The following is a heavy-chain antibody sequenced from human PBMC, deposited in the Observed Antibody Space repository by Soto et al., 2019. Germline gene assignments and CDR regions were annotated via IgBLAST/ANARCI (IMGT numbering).Heavy chain of an antibody. Sequence: EVQLLESGGGLVQPGGSLRLSCAASGCTFSSYAMSWVRQAPGKGLEWVSAISGSGGSTYYADSVKGRFTISRDNSKNTLYLQLNSLRAEDTAVYYCAKGPITIFGPDSNWFDPWGQGTLVTVSS. J-gene: IGHJ5*02. CDR3: AKGPITIFGPDSNWFDP. CDR1: GCTFSSYA. D-gene: IGHD3-3*01. CDR2: ISGSGGST. V-gene: IGHV3-23*01.